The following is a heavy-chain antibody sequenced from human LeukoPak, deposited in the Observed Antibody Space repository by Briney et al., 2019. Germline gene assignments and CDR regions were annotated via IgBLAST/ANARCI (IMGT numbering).Heavy chain of an antibody. CDR1: GGSISSYY. V-gene: IGHV4-59*01. D-gene: IGHD3-9*01. Sequence: PSETLSLTCTVSGGSISSYYWSWIRQPPGKGLEWIGYIYYSGSTNYNPSLKSRVIISVDTSKNQFSLKLSPVTAADTAVYYCARAGAYDILTGYSGALDYWGQGTLVTVSS. CDR2: IYYSGST. J-gene: IGHJ4*02. CDR3: ARAGAYDILTGYSGALDY.